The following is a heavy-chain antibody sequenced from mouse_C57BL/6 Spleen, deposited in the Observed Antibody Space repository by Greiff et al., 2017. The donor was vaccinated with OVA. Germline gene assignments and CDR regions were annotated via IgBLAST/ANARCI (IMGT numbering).Heavy chain of an antibody. CDR2: IDPSDSET. J-gene: IGHJ4*01. Sequence: QVQLQQPGAELVRPGSSVKLSCTASGYTFTSYWMHWVKQRPIQGLEWIGNIDPSDSETHYNQKFQGKATLTVDKSSSPAYMQLSSLPSEDSAVYYRARKNYYGNRPFAMDCWGQGTSVTVSA. CDR3: ARKNYYGNRPFAMDC. CDR1: GYTFTSYW. D-gene: IGHD1-1*01. V-gene: IGHV1-52*01.